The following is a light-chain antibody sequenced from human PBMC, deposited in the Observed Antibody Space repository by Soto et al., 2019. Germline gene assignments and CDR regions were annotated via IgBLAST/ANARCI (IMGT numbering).Light chain of an antibody. CDR2: AAS. CDR1: SSDVGGYNY. Sequence: QSVLTQPASVSGSPGQSITISCTGTSSDVGGYNYVSWYQQHPGKAPKLMIYAASNRPPGVSNCFSGSKSGNTASLTISGLQAEDEAEYYCSSYTSTTTVVFGGGTKVTVL. CDR3: SSYTSTTTVV. V-gene: IGLV2-14*01. J-gene: IGLJ2*01.